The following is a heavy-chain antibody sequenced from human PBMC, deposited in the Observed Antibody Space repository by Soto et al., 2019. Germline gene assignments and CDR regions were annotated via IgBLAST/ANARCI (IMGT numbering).Heavy chain of an antibody. V-gene: IGHV3-7*01. CDR1: GFTFSSYW. Sequence: PGGSLRLSCAASGFTFSSYWMSWVRQAPGKGLEWVADIKQDGSEKYYVDSVKGRFTISRDNAKNSLYLQMNSLRAEDTAVYYCARDPGMIARAYYFDYWGQGTLVTVPQ. D-gene: IGHD3-22*01. J-gene: IGHJ4*02. CDR2: IKQDGSEK. CDR3: ARDPGMIARAYYFDY.